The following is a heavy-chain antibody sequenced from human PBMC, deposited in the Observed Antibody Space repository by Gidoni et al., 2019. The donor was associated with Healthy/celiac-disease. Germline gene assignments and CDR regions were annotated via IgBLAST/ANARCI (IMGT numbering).Heavy chain of an antibody. Sequence: QVQLVASGGGVVQPGRSLRLSCAASGCTFSSYAMHCVRQAPGKGLEWVAVISYDVSNKYYADSVKGRFTIARDNSKNTLYMQMNSLRDEDTAVYYCARDHPADDAFDIWGQGTMVTVSS. CDR1: GCTFSSYA. CDR2: ISYDVSNK. CDR3: ARDHPADDAFDI. J-gene: IGHJ3*02. V-gene: IGHV3-30-3*01.